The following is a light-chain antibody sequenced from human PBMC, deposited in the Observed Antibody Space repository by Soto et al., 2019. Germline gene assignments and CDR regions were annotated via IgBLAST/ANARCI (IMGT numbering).Light chain of an antibody. J-gene: IGKJ1*01. Sequence: EIVFTQSPSTLSLSPGERATLSCGAIQIVSSSYLAWYQQKPGLAPRLLLYGASTRATGIPVRFSGSGFGTEFTLTISSLQSEDFAVYYCQQYNKWPRTSGQGTKVDI. CDR1: QIVSSSY. CDR3: QQYNKWPRT. V-gene: IGKV3-15*01. CDR2: GAS.